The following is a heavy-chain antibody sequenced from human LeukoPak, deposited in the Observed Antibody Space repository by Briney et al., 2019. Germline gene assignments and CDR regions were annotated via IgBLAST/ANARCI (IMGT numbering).Heavy chain of an antibody. D-gene: IGHD2-15*01. Sequence: PSENLSLTCTVSGGSVTSGSYYWSWIRQPPGKGLEWIGYIYYSGSTNYNPSLKSRVTISVDTSKNQFSLKLSSVTAADTAVYYCARESGCSGGSCYGRGFDYWGQGTLVTVSS. CDR2: IYYSGST. CDR3: ARESGCSGGSCYGRGFDY. J-gene: IGHJ4*02. CDR1: GGSVTSGSYY. V-gene: IGHV4-61*01.